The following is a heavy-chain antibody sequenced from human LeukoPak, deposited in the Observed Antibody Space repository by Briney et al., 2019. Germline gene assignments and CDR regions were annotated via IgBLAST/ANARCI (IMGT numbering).Heavy chain of an antibody. D-gene: IGHD6-13*01. CDR1: GGSISSYY. J-gene: IGHJ6*02. CDR3: ARQGGDRSWDYYYGMDV. CDR2: IYYSGST. V-gene: IGHV4-59*01. Sequence: SETLSLTCTVSGGSISSYYWSWIRQPPGKGLEWIGYIYYSGSTNYDPSLKSRVTISVDTSKNQFSLKLSSVTAADTAVYYCARQGGDRSWDYYYGMDVWGQGTTVTVSS.